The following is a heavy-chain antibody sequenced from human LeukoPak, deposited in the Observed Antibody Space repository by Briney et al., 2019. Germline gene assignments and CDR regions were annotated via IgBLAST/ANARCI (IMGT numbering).Heavy chain of an antibody. D-gene: IGHD4-23*01. Sequence: SETLSLTCTVSGGSISSYYWSWIRQPPGKGLEWIGYIYYSGSTNYNPSLKSRVTISVDTSKNQFSLKLGSVTAADTAVYYCARTHDYGGNRWFDPWGQGTLVTVSS. CDR1: GGSISSYY. CDR2: IYYSGST. J-gene: IGHJ5*02. V-gene: IGHV4-59*08. CDR3: ARTHDYGGNRWFDP.